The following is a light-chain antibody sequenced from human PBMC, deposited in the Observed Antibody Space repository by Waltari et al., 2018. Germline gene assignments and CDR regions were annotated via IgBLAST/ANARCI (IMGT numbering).Light chain of an antibody. J-gene: IGKJ2*01. CDR1: QSIGSW. CDR3: QQYNSYRYT. CDR2: KAS. Sequence: TCRASQSIGSWLAWYQQKPGKAPKLLIYKASSLESGVPSRFSGSGSGTEFTLTISSLQPDDFATYYCQQYNSYRYTFGQGTKLEIK. V-gene: IGKV1-5*03.